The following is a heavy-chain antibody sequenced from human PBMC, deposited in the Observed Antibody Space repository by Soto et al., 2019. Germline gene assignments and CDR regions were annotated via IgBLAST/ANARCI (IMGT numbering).Heavy chain of an antibody. CDR1: GFPFSHYW. D-gene: IGHD3-3*01. Sequence: MQMVESGGGSVQPGGSLRLSCAASGFPFSHYWMHWVRQTPGKGLVWVSRINPAGTSTNYADSVEGRFTISRDNADSALFLHMTSLSAEDRAILYCTSDTFGLRDTWGQGTLVSVSS. CDR3: TSDTFGLRDT. V-gene: IGHV3-74*01. CDR2: INPAGTST. J-gene: IGHJ5*02.